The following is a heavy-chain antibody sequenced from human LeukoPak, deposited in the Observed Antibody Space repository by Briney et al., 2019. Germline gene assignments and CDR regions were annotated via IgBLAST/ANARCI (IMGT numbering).Heavy chain of an antibody. V-gene: IGHV3-23*01. CDR2: ISGGGGST. CDR3: AKEGVPYSSGWYGDYYFDY. Sequence: GGSLRISCAASGFTFNNYAMSWVRQAPGRGLEWVSEISGGGGSTYYADSVKGRFTISRDNSKNTLYLQMNSLRVEDTAVYYCAKEGVPYSSGWYGDYYFDYWGQGTLVTVSS. CDR1: GFTFNNYA. J-gene: IGHJ4*02. D-gene: IGHD6-19*01.